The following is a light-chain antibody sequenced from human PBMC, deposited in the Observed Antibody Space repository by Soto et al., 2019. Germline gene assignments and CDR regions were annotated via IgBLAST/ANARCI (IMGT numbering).Light chain of an antibody. CDR3: QQRSKWPLIT. J-gene: IGKJ5*01. CDR1: QSVSSY. CDR2: AAS. V-gene: IGKV3-11*01. Sequence: EIVLTQSPATLSLSPGERATLSCRASQSVSSYLAWYQHKPGQAPRLLIYAASNRATGIPVRFSGSGSGTDFTLTISSLEPEDFAVYYCQQRSKWPLITFGQGTRLEIK.